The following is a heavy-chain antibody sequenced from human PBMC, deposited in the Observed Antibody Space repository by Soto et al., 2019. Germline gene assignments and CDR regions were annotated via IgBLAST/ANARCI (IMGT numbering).Heavy chain of an antibody. CDR1: GGSISSYY. J-gene: IGHJ4*02. Sequence: SETLSLACTVSGGSISSYYWSWIRQPPGKGLEWIGYIYYSGSTNYNPSLKSRVTISVDTSKNQFSLKLSSVTAADTAVYYCARTAGNFDYWGQGTLVTVSS. V-gene: IGHV4-59*01. CDR2: IYYSGST. CDR3: ARTAGNFDY. D-gene: IGHD6-13*01.